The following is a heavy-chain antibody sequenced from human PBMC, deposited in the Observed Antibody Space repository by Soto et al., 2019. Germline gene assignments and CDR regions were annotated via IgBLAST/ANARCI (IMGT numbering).Heavy chain of an antibody. J-gene: IGHJ6*02. Sequence: PVGSLILSYAASGCRCSSYARSWVRQDPGKGPEWVSSMTAGGGSTYHADSVKGRFTISRDNSKNTLYLQMNSLRAEDTAVYYCAKDCYGSGTDYFYGMDVRGQGTKVTVSS. CDR2: MTAGGGST. CDR1: GCRCSSYA. D-gene: IGHD3-10*01. V-gene: IGHV3-23*01. CDR3: AKDCYGSGTDYFYGMDV.